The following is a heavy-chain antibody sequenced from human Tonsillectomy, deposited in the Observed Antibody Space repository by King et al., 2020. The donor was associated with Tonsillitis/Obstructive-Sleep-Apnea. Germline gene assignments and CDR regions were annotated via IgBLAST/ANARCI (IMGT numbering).Heavy chain of an antibody. V-gene: IGHV5-10-1*03. CDR2: IDPSDSYT. D-gene: IGHD6-19*01. Sequence: QLVQSGAEVKKPGESLRISCKASGYSFTSYWINWVRQMPGKGLEWMGRIDPSDSYTNYSPSFQGHVTISADKSISTAYLQWSSLKASDTAMYYCARPPSSGWYYYGMDVWGQGTTVTVSS. CDR3: ARPPSSGWYYYGMDV. CDR1: GYSFTSYW. J-gene: IGHJ6*02.